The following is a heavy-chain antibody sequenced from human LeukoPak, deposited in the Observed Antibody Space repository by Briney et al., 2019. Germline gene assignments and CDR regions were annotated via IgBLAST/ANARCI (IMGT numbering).Heavy chain of an antibody. D-gene: IGHD1-14*01. V-gene: IGHV4-59*11. J-gene: IGHJ4*02. CDR2: AYHSGST. Sequence: SETLSLTCSVSDGSITSHYWSWIRQPPRRGLEWIGYAYHSGSTNYNPSLKSRVTISVDTSKNQISLKLNSMPAADTAVYYCARTPGNTLDYWGQGTLVTVSS. CDR1: DGSITSHY. CDR3: ARTPGNTLDY.